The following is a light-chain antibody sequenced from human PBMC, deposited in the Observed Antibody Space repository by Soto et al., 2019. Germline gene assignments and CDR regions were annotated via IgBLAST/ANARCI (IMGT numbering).Light chain of an antibody. V-gene: IGKV3-20*01. CDR2: GAS. Sequence: EIVLTQSPGTLSLSPGERATLSCRASQSVTASCLAWYQQRPGQAPRLLIYGASSRASGIPDRFSGSGSGTDFTLTISRLELEDFAVYFCQQYGRSPGTFGQGTKVDIK. CDR3: QQYGRSPGT. CDR1: QSVTASC. J-gene: IGKJ1*01.